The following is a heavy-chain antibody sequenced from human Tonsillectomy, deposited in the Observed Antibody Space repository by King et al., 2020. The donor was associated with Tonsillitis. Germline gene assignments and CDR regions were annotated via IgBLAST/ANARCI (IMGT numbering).Heavy chain of an antibody. CDR1: GFTFSNAW. CDR2: IKSDTDGGTT. J-gene: IGHJ4*02. V-gene: IGHV3-15*01. D-gene: IGHD1-26*01. Sequence: VQLVESGGGLVKPGGSLRLSCAASGFTFSNAWMSWVRQAPGKGLEWVGRIKSDTDGGTTDYAAPVKGRFTISRDDSKNMLFLQMYSLKTEDTGVYYCTTDPHSPGIVIGLVLFPSDYWGQGTHVTVSS. CDR3: TTDPHSPGIVIGLVLFPSDY.